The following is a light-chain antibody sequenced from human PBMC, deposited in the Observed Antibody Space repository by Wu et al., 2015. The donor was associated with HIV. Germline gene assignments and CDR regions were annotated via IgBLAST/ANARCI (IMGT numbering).Light chain of an antibody. CDR2: GAS. CDR3: QQYNDYTWT. CDR1: ESVRNN. J-gene: IGKJ1*01. V-gene: IGKV3-15*01. Sequence: EKVMTQSPATLSVSPGERATLSCRASESVRNNLAWYQQKPGQAPRLLIYGASTRATGIPARSSGSGSGTEFTLTISSLQSEDFAVYYCQQYNDYTWTFGQGTKVDIK.